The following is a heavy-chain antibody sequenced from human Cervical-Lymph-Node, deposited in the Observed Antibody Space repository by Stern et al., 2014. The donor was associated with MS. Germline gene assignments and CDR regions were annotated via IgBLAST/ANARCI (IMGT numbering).Heavy chain of an antibody. V-gene: IGHV1-18*01. Sequence: QVQLVQSGAEVKKPGASVKVSCKASGYTFTDYAISWVRQAPGQGLEWMGWIVANIVNTNYAQKLQVRVALATYTSTSTVYMELRSLRSYDTAMYYCGAGSDAFDVWGQGTMVTVSS. CDR1: GYTFTDYA. J-gene: IGHJ3*01. D-gene: IGHD6-13*01. CDR3: GAGSDAFDV. CDR2: IVANIVNT.